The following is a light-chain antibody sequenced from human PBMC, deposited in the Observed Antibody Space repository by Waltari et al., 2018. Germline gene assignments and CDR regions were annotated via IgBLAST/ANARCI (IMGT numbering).Light chain of an antibody. V-gene: IGLV3-25*03. Sequence: SDELTQPPSVSLSAGQTARITCFGDVFSQLYTTGYQHTPGQAPVMVIFKDTERPSGIPERISGSSSGTTATLTIRGAQAEDEADYYCQSADSTGRGYVFGTGTKVTVL. J-gene: IGLJ1*01. CDR3: QSADSTGRGYV. CDR1: VFSQLY. CDR2: KDT.